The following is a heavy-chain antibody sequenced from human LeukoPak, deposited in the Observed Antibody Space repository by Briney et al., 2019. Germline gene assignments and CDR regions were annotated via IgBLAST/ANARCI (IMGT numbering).Heavy chain of an antibody. CDR2: IKQDGTEK. J-gene: IGHJ4*02. CDR1: GFTFSSYW. V-gene: IGHV3-7*01. D-gene: IGHD3-10*01. Sequence: GGSLRLSCAASGFTFSSYWMSWVRQAPGEGLEWVANIKQDGTEKYYVDSVKGRFTISRDTAKNSLYLQMNSLRVEDTAVYYCTSFRAGDYFDYWGQGTLVTVSS. CDR3: TSFRAGDYFDY.